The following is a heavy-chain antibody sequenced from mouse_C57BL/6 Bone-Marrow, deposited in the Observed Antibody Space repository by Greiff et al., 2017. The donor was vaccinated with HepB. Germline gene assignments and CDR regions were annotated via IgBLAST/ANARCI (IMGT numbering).Heavy chain of an antibody. CDR3: ARDQDDGYPY. Sequence: ESGPGLVKPSQSLSLTCSVTGYSITSGYYWNWIRQFPGNKLEWMGYISYDGSNNYNPSLKNRISITRDTSKNQFFLKLNSVTTEDTATYYCARDQDDGYPYWGQGTTLTVSS. V-gene: IGHV3-6*01. J-gene: IGHJ2*01. D-gene: IGHD2-3*01. CDR2: ISYDGSN. CDR1: GYSITSGYY.